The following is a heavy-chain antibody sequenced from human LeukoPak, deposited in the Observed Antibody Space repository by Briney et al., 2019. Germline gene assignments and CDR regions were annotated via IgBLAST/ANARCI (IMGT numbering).Heavy chain of an antibody. CDR2: IYYSGST. V-gene: IGHV4-59*01. J-gene: IGHJ5*02. CDR1: GGSISSYY. D-gene: IGHD6-13*01. CDR3: ARASYSSSWFDP. Sequence: TLSLTCTVSGGSISSYYWSWIRQPPGKGLEWIGYIYYSGSTNYNPSLKSRVTISVDTSKNQFSLKLSSVTAADTAVYYCARASYSSSWFDPWGQGTLVTVSS.